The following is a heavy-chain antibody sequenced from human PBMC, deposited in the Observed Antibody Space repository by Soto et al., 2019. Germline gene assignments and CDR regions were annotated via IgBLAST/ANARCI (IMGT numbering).Heavy chain of an antibody. CDR3: ARGGDCSGGSCYRTNYYYVDV. Sequence: ASVKVSCKASGYTFTGYYMHWVRQAPGQGLEWMGWINPDSGGTNYAQKFQGWVTMTRDTSISTAYMELSRLRSDDTAVYYCARGGDCSGGSCYRTNYYYVDVWGKGTTVTVSS. CDR1: GYTFTGYY. D-gene: IGHD2-15*01. V-gene: IGHV1-2*04. CDR2: INPDSGGT. J-gene: IGHJ6*03.